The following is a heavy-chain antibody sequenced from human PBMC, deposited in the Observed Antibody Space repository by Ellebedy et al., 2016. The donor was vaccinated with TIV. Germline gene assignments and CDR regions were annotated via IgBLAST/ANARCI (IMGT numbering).Heavy chain of an antibody. J-gene: IGHJ4*02. CDR2: IDWDDDK. CDR1: GFSLSTSGMC. V-gene: IGHV2-70*11. D-gene: IGHD5-24*01. Sequence: SGPTLVKPTQTLTLTCTFSGFSLSTSGMCVTWIRQPPGKALEWLARIDWDDDKYYSTSLKTRLTISKDTPKNQVILTMTNMDPVDTATYYCARFRDGYNDYWGQGTLVTVSS. CDR3: ARFRDGYNDY.